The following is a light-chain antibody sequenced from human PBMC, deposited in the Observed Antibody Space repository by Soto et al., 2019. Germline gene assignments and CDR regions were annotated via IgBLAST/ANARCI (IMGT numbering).Light chain of an antibody. CDR1: QSVSSY. J-gene: IGKJ1*01. V-gene: IGKV3-20*01. CDR3: QQYGSSGT. CDR2: GAS. Sequence: ENVLTQSPAALSLSAGERATLSCRASQSVSSYLAWYQQKPGQAPRLLIYGASNRATGIPDRFSGSGSGTDFTLTISRLEPEDFAVYYCQQYGSSGTFGQGTKVDIK.